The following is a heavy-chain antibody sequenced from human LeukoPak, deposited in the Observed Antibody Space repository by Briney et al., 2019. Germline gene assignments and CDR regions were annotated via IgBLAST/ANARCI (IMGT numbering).Heavy chain of an antibody. Sequence: GGSLRLSCAASGFTFSNYAMHWVRQAPGKGLEYISAISSIGGSTYYANSVLDRFTISRDNSKNMLYLQMGSLRPEDTAVYYCARDTLQYFDWSPPGYWGQGTLVTVSS. CDR3: ARDTLQYFDWSPPGY. J-gene: IGHJ4*02. CDR2: ISSIGGST. CDR1: GFTFSNYA. V-gene: IGHV3-64*01. D-gene: IGHD3-9*01.